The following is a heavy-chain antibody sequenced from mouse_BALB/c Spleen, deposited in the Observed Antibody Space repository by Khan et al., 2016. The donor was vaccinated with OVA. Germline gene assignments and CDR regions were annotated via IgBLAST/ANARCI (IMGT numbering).Heavy chain of an antibody. Sequence: QVQLQQSGPELLKPGASVKMSCKASGYSFTDYIISWVKQRTGQGLQWIGEIYPGSGSIYSNEKFKGKATLTADKSSNTAYMQLSSLTSEDSAVYFCARRDYGSTYPGCAYWGQGTLVTVSA. CDR1: GYSFTDYI. D-gene: IGHD1-1*01. V-gene: IGHV1-77*01. J-gene: IGHJ3*01. CDR3: ARRDYGSTYPGCAY. CDR2: IYPGSGSI.